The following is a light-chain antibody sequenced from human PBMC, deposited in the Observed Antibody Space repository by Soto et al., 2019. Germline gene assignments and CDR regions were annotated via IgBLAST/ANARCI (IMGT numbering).Light chain of an antibody. V-gene: IGKV3-11*01. CDR3: QQRVNWLT. CDR2: DAS. Sequence: EIVLTQSPAILSLSPGERATLSCRASQSVGTYLDWYQQKLGQAPRLLIYDASNRATGIPARFSGSGYGTDFTLTISSLEPEDFAVYYCQQRVNWLTFGGGNKVEL. CDR1: QSVGTY. J-gene: IGKJ4*01.